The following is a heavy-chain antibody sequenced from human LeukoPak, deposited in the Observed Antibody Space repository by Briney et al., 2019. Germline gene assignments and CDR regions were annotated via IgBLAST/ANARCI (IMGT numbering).Heavy chain of an antibody. J-gene: IGHJ5*02. CDR3: TRDSGTCNWSDP. D-gene: IGHD1-26*01. CDR1: GFTLSGSV. Sequence: GGSLKPSCAASGFTLSGSVIHWVRQSSGKGLEWVGQIDKKDKGYATATAYAASVKGRFTISRDDSINTAYLQMKSLKTEDTALYYCTRDSGTCNWSDPWGPGDLVTVSS. V-gene: IGHV3-73*01. CDR2: IDKKDKGYATAT.